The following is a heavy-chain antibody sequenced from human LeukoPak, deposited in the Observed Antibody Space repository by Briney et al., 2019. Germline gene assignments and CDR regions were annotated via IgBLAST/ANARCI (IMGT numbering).Heavy chain of an antibody. D-gene: IGHD3-9*01. CDR2: IYYSGST. CDR1: GGSISSSSYY. Sequence: SETLSXTCTVSGGSISSSSYYWGWIRQPPGKGLEWIGSIYYSGSTYYNPSLKSRVTISVDTSKNQFSLKLSSVTAADTAVYYCAKTEMTGYHSAFDYWGQGTLVTVSS. J-gene: IGHJ4*02. CDR3: AKTEMTGYHSAFDY. V-gene: IGHV4-39*01.